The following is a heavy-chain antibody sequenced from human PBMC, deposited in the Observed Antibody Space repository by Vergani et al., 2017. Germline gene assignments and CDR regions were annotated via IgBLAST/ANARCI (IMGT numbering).Heavy chain of an antibody. CDR2: IIPNFGTA. D-gene: IGHD1-26*01. CDR1: GGTFSSHA. V-gene: IGHV1-69*01. J-gene: IGHJ5*02. CDR3: ARDLVRGSYNGFDP. Sequence: QVQPVQAGGEVKKPGSSVKVSCKASGGTFSSHAIRWVRQAPGQGLEWMGGIIPNFGTANYAQKFQGRSSITADESPSTAYMELSSLRSEDTAVYYCARDLVRGSYNGFDPWGQGTLVTVSS.